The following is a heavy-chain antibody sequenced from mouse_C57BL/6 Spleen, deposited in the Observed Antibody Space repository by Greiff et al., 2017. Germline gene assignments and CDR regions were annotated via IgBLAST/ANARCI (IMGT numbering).Heavy chain of an antibody. D-gene: IGHD1-1*01. V-gene: IGHV1-26*01. Sequence: EVQLQQSGPELVKPGASVKISCKASGYTFTDYYMNWVKQSHGKSLEWIGDINPNNGGTSYNQKFKGKATLTVDKSSSTAYMARRSLTSEDSAVYYCARRTTDAMDYWGQGTSVTVSS. CDR2: INPNNGGT. J-gene: IGHJ4*01. CDR3: ARRTTDAMDY. CDR1: GYTFTDYY.